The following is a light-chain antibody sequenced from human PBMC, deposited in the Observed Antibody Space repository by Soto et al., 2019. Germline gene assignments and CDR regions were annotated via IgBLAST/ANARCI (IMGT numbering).Light chain of an antibody. J-gene: IGKJ1*01. CDR1: QSISSW. Sequence: DIQMTQSPSTLSASVGDRVTITCRVSQSISSWLAWYQQKPGKAPNLLIYEASRLESAVPSRFSGSASGTEFTLTINSLQPDDFATYFCQQYSSYPETFGQGTKVEIK. V-gene: IGKV1-5*03. CDR2: EAS. CDR3: QQYSSYPET.